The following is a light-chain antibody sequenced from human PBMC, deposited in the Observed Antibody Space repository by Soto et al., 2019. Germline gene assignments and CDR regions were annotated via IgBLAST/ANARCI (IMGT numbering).Light chain of an antibody. CDR3: QSYDSSLSGFYV. CDR1: SSNIGAGYD. Sequence: QSVLTQPPSVSGAPGQRVTISCTGSSSNIGAGYDVHWYQQLPGTAPKLLIYGNSNRPSGVPDRFSGSKSGTSASLAIPGLQAEDEADYYCQSYDSSLSGFYVFGTGTKLTV. CDR2: GNS. J-gene: IGLJ1*01. V-gene: IGLV1-40*01.